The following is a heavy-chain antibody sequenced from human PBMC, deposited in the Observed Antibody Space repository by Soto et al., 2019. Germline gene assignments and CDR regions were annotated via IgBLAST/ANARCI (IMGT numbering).Heavy chain of an antibody. D-gene: IGHD3-3*01. CDR3: ARLSRITIFGVVINYYGMDV. Sequence: SCKASGYTFTSYGMHWVRQAPGKGLEWVAVIWYDGSNKYYADSVKGRFTISRDNSKNTLYLQMNSLRAEDTAVYYCARLSRITIFGVVINYYGMDVWGQGTTVTVSS. CDR2: IWYDGSNK. V-gene: IGHV3-33*01. CDR1: GYTFTSYG. J-gene: IGHJ6*02.